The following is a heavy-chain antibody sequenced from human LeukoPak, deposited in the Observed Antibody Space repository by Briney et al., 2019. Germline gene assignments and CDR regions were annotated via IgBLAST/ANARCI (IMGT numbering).Heavy chain of an antibody. CDR3: ASPRGFSYGYFDN. CDR1: AGSISSINAY. D-gene: IGHD5-18*01. J-gene: IGHJ4*02. Sequence: SETVSLTGSVYAGSISSINAYWGWIRQPPGKVLERIGSIYYSKNTYYNPSLKSRVTISADTYKNQFSLTLGSVSATDKAVYYCASPRGFSYGYFDNWGQGTLVTVSS. V-gene: IGHV4-39*01. CDR2: IYYSKNT.